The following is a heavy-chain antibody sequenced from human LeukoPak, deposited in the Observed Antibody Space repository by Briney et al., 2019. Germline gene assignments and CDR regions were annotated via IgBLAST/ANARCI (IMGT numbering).Heavy chain of an antibody. J-gene: IGHJ4*02. V-gene: IGHV1-8*01. CDR2: MNPNSGNT. D-gene: IGHD3-22*01. Sequence: ASVKVSCKASGYTFTSYDINWMRRATGQGLEWMGWMNPNSGNTGYAQKFQDRVTMTRNISIKTAYMELSSLRSEDMAVYYCARGFRDSSGRKPDYWGQGTLVTVSS. CDR3: ARGFRDSSGRKPDY. CDR1: GYTFTSYD.